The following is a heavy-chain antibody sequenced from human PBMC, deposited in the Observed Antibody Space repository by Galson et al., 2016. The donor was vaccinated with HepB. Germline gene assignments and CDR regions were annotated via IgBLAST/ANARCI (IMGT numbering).Heavy chain of an antibody. CDR3: ASDRRYSSWSF. V-gene: IGHV3-7*03. D-gene: IGHD6-13*01. J-gene: IGHJ4*02. CDR1: GFTFSSFW. CDR2: INQDGSDK. Sequence: LRLSCAASGFTFSSFWMSWVRQTPGKGLEWVATINQDGSDKYYVDSVKGRFTISRDNAKNSLYLQMNSLRAGDTAVYYCASDRRYSSWSFWGQGTLVTVSS.